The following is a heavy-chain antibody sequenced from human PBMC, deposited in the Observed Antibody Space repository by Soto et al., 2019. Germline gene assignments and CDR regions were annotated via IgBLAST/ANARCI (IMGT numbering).Heavy chain of an antibody. D-gene: IGHD6-6*01. J-gene: IGHJ6*03. V-gene: IGHV4-59*01. CDR3: ARDSLQLVDGFSYYYYMDV. CDR1: GGSISSYY. CDR2: IYYSGST. Sequence: SETLSLTCTVSGGSISSYYWSWIRQPPGKGLEWIGYIYYSGSTNYNPSLKSRVTISVDTSKNQFSLKLSSVTAADTAVYYCARDSLQLVDGFSYYYYMDVWGKGTTVTVAS.